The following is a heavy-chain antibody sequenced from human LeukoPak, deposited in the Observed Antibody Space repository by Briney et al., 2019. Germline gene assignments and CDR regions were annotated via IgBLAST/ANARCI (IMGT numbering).Heavy chain of an antibody. D-gene: IGHD6-19*01. V-gene: IGHV3-73*01. CDR2: IRSKANSYAT. CDR1: GFTVSSNY. J-gene: IGHJ6*02. CDR3: TRVTVAGTYGMDV. Sequence: GGSLRLSCAASGFTVSSNYMSWVRQAPGKGLEWVGRIRSKANSYATAYAASVKGRFTISRDDSKNTAYLQMNSLKTEDTAVYYCTRVTVAGTYGMDVWGQGTTVTVSS.